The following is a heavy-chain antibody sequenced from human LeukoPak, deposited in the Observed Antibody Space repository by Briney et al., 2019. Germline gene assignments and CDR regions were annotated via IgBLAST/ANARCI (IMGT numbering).Heavy chain of an antibody. Sequence: SETLSLTCAVYAGSFSGYYWDWIRQPPAKGLEWIGEINHSGSTNYNPSLKSRVTISVDTSKNQFSLKLSSVTAADTAVYYCARIRLYYYGSGSYYQNWFDPWGQGTLVTVSS. V-gene: IGHV4-34*01. CDR1: AGSFSGYY. CDR2: INHSGST. CDR3: ARIRLYYYGSGSYYQNWFDP. J-gene: IGHJ5*02. D-gene: IGHD3-10*01.